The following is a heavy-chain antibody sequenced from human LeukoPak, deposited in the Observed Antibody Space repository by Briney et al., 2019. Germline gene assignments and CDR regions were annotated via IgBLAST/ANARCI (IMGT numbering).Heavy chain of an antibody. CDR3: AKDLRIRGMIHYYYYMDV. CDR1: GFTVSSNY. V-gene: IGHV3-53*05. CDR2: IYSGGST. Sequence: GGSLRLSCAASGFTVSSNYMSWVGQAQGKGLEWGSVIYSGGSTYDPDSVKGRFTISRDNSKNTVYLQMDSLRSEDTAIYYCAKDLRIRGMIHYYYYMDVWGKGTTVTISS. D-gene: IGHD3-10*01. J-gene: IGHJ6*03.